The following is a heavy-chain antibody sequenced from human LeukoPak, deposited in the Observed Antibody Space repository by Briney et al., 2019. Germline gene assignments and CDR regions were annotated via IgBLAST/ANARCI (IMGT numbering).Heavy chain of an antibody. D-gene: IGHD1/OR15-1a*01. J-gene: IGHJ4*02. CDR3: ARDRVEERTYYFDY. CDR2: IYYSGGT. V-gene: IGHV4-59*01. CDR1: GGSISSYY. Sequence: PSETLSLTCAVSGGSISSYYWSWIRQPPGKGLEWIGYIYYSGGTNYNPSLKSRVTISVDTSKNQFSLKLSSVTAADTAVYYCARDRVEERTYYFDYWGQGTLVTVSS.